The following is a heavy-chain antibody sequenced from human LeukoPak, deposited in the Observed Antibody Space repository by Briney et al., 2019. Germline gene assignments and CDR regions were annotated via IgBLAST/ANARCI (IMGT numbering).Heavy chain of an antibody. Sequence: GGSLRLSCAASGFTFSSYSMNWVRQAPGKGLEWVSSISSSSSYIYYADSVKGRFTISRDNAKNSLYLQMNSLRAEDTAVYYCARTFRSGWYAFDIWGQGTMVTVSS. CDR3: ARTFRSGWYAFDI. J-gene: IGHJ3*02. D-gene: IGHD6-19*01. CDR2: ISSSSSYI. V-gene: IGHV3-21*01. CDR1: GFTFSSYS.